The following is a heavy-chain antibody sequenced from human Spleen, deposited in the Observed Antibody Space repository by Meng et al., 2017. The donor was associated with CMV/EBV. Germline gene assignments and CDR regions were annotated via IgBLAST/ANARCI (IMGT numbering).Heavy chain of an antibody. CDR3: ARDSDDYDFWSAYYTDAFDF. J-gene: IGHJ3*01. CDR1: GFTFSRYS. Sequence: GGSLRLSCAASGFTFSRYSINWVRQAPGKGLEWVSYISSSSTIYYADSVKGRFTISRDNAKNSLYLQMNSLRAEDTAVYYCARDSDDYDFWSAYYTDAFDFWGQGTMVTVSS. V-gene: IGHV3-48*04. CDR2: ISSSSTI. D-gene: IGHD3-3*01.